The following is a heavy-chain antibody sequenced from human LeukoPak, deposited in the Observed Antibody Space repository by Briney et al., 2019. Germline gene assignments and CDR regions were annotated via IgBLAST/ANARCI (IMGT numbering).Heavy chain of an antibody. J-gene: IGHJ4*02. CDR3: AKDVGPTPAFFDL. V-gene: IGHV3-23*01. CDR1: GFTFSSFG. D-gene: IGHD2/OR15-2a*01. Sequence: GGSLRLSCTASGFTFSSFGMSWVRQAPGKGLEWVATISGPGDNTHYADSVLGRFTISRDNSKDTLCLHVNSLRAEDMALYSCAKDVGPTPAFFDLWGQGTLVSVSS. CDR2: ISGPGDNT.